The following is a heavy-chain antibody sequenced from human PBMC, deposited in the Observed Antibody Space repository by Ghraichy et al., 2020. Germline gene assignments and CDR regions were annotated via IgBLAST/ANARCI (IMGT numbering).Heavy chain of an antibody. CDR2: VSTRSTYK. V-gene: IGHV3-21*01. CDR1: GFTFSSYA. J-gene: IGHJ6*02. D-gene: IGHD4-23*01. CDR3: AREVGFGNSAGGLDD. Sequence: GGSLRLSCAASGFTFSSYAMNWVRQAPGQGLEWVSSVSTRSTYKNYAASVKGRFTVSRDNAKNSQLLQMGSLRADDTAVYYCAREVGFGNSAGGLDDWGQGT.